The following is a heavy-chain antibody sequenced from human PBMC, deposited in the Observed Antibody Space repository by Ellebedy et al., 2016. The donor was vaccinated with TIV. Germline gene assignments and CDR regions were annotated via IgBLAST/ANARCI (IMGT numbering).Heavy chain of an antibody. CDR3: ARDYASG. CDR2: INQGGSSI. D-gene: IGHD3-16*01. Sequence: GESLKISCAASGFTFSCCSMNWVRQAPGTGLEWVSTINQGGSSIHYADSVKGRFTISRDNSKDTLYLQMNSLRAEDTAVYYCARDYASGWGQGTLVTVSS. CDR1: GFTFSCCS. V-gene: IGHV3-21*04. J-gene: IGHJ4*02.